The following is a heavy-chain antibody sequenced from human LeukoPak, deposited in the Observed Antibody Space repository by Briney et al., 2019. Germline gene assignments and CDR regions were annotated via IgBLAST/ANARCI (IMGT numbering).Heavy chain of an antibody. CDR3: ARHLSGSSWFDP. CDR1: GGSISSGDYY. Sequence: PSETLSLTCTVSGGSISSGDYYLTWIRQPPGKGLEWIGYIHYSGNTYYSPSLKSRAFISVDTSKNQFSLKVTSVTAADTAVYFCARHLSGSSWFDPWGQGTLVTVSS. D-gene: IGHD1-26*01. J-gene: IGHJ5*02. V-gene: IGHV4-30-4*08. CDR2: IHYSGNT.